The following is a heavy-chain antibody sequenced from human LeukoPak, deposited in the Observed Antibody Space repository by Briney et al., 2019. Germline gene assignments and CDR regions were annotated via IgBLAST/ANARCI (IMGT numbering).Heavy chain of an antibody. J-gene: IGHJ4*02. CDR3: ARDAGTASVPGY. CDR2: ISSTSSYI. V-gene: IGHV3-21*01. Sequence: GGSLRLSCAASGFTFSSYSLNWVRQAPGKGLEWVSSISSTSSYIYYAGSVKGRFTISRDNTKSSLYLQMNSLRAEDTAVYYCARDAGTASVPGYWGQGTLVTVSS. CDR1: GFTFSSYS. D-gene: IGHD5-18*01.